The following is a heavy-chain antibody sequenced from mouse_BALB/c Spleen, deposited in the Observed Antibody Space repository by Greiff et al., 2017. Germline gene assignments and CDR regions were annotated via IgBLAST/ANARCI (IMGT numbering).Heavy chain of an antibody. CDR1: GYTFTSYW. J-gene: IGHJ3*01. D-gene: IGHD2-4*01. CDR3: ARGSGYDYDRFAY. CDR2: INPSTGYT. Sequence: QVQLKESGAELAKPGASVKMSCKASGYTFTSYWMHWVKQRPGQGLEWIGYINPSTGYTEYNQKFKDKAILTVDKSSSTAYMQLSSLTSEDSAVDSCARGSGYDYDRFAYWGQGTLVTVSA. V-gene: IGHV1-7*01.